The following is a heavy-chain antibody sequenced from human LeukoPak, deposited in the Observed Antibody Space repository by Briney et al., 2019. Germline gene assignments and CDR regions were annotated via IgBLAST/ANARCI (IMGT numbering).Heavy chain of an antibody. V-gene: IGHV4-30-2*01. CDR2: IYHSGST. J-gene: IGHJ5*02. Sequence: TSQTLSLTCAVSGGSISSGGYPWSWIRQPPGKGLEWIGYIYHSGSTYYNPSLKSRVTISVDRSKNQFSLKLSSVTAADTAVYYCARVSLWFGELRWFDPWGQGTLVTVSS. D-gene: IGHD3-10*01. CDR1: GGSISSGGYP. CDR3: ARVSLWFGELRWFDP.